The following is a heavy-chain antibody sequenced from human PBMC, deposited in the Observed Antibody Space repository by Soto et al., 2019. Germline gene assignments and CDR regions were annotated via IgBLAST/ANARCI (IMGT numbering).Heavy chain of an antibody. V-gene: IGHV3-30*03. CDR3: ARVAY. Sequence: GGSLRLSCAASGFSFSTYGMHWVRQAPGRGPEWMAVISYDGGDNYYADSVKGRFTISRDNSKNTLYLQLNNLRAEDTAVYYCARVAYWGPGTQVTVSS. CDR2: ISYDGGDN. CDR1: GFSFSTYG. J-gene: IGHJ4*02.